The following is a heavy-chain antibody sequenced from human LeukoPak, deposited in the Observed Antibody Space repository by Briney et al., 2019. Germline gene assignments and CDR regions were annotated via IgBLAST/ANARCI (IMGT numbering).Heavy chain of an antibody. CDR1: GFTFSSYS. CDR3: ASFDYVWGSYRKGGSCYFDY. D-gene: IGHD3-16*02. Sequence: PGGSLRLSCAASGFTFSSYSMNWVRQAPGKGLEWVSSISSSSSYIYYADSVKGRFTISRDNAKNSLYLQMNSLRAEDTAVYYCASFDYVWGSYRKGGSCYFDYWGQGTLVTVSS. V-gene: IGHV3-21*01. CDR2: ISSSSSYI. J-gene: IGHJ4*02.